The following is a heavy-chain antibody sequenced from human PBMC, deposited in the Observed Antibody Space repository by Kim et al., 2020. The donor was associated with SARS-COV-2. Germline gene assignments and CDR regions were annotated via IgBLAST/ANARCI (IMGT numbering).Heavy chain of an antibody. D-gene: IGHD6-19*01. J-gene: IGHJ4*02. V-gene: IGHV3-30*02. CDR3: AKDPGYGIAVAGTDY. Sequence: SVKGRFTISRDNSKNTLYLQMNSLRAEDTAVYYCAKDPGYGIAVAGTDYWGQGTLVTVSS.